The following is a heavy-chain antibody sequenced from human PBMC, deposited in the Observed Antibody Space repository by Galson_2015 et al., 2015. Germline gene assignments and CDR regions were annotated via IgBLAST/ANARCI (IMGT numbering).Heavy chain of an antibody. Sequence: QSGAEVKKPGESLKVSCQGSGYDFTTYWITWVRQMPGKGLEWMGNIYPGDDDVRYNPSFQGQVTISADKSRDTAYVQWSSLKASDTATYCCARSQGAGASLYGMDVWGQGTTVTVSS. CDR1: GYDFTTYW. V-gene: IGHV5-51*01. J-gene: IGHJ6*02. D-gene: IGHD1-26*01. CDR2: IYPGDDDV. CDR3: ARSQGAGASLYGMDV.